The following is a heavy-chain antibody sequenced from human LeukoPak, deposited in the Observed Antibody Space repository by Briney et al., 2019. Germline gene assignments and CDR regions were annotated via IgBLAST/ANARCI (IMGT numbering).Heavy chain of an antibody. CDR3: AKVKGGWGPFDY. D-gene: IGHD6-19*01. CDR1: GFTFDDYA. V-gene: IGHV3-9*01. Sequence: GGSLRLSCAASGFTFDDYAMHWVRQAPGKGLEWVSGISWNSGSIGYADSVKGRFTISRDNAKNSLYLRMNSLRAEDTALYYCAKVKGGWGPFDYWGQGTLVTVSS. CDR2: ISWNSGSI. J-gene: IGHJ4*02.